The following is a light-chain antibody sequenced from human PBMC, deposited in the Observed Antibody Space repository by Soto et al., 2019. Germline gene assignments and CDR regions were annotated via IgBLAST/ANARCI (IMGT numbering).Light chain of an antibody. CDR3: SSYANNHYV. Sequence: QSALTQPASVSGPPGQSITITCTGTTSDVGGDKFVSWYQHHPGKAPKLMIYEVTNRPSGVSDRFSGSKSGNTASLTISGLQADDEADYYCSSYANNHYVFGTGTKLTVL. CDR2: EVT. V-gene: IGLV2-14*01. J-gene: IGLJ1*01. CDR1: TSDVGGDKF.